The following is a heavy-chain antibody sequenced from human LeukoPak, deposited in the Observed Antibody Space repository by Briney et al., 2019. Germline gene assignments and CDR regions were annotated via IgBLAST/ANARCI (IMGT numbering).Heavy chain of an antibody. Sequence: SQTLSLTCAVSGGSISSGGYSWSWIRQPPGKGLEWIGYIYHSGSTYYNPSLKSRVTISIDTSKNQFSLKLSSVTAADTAVYYCARDGGYCSGGNCFDAFDIWGQGTMVTVSS. CDR3: ARDGGYCSGGNCFDAFDI. CDR2: IYHSGST. D-gene: IGHD2-15*01. CDR1: GGSISSGGYS. V-gene: IGHV4-30-2*05. J-gene: IGHJ3*02.